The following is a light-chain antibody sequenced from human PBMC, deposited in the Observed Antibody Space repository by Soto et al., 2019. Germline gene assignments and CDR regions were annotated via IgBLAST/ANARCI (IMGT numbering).Light chain of an antibody. J-gene: IGLJ2*01. CDR1: SSNIGAGFD. CDR3: QSYDSGLSGSL. V-gene: IGLV1-40*01. CDR2: GNS. Sequence: QSALTQPPSVSGAPGQRVSISCTGSSSNIGAGFDVHWYQQVPGTAPKLLIFGNSNRPSGVPDRFSASKSGTSASLAITGLQADDEADYYCQSYDSGLSGSLFGGGTKLTVL.